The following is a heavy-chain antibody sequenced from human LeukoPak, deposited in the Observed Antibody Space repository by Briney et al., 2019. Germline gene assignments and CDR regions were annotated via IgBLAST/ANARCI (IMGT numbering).Heavy chain of an antibody. CDR2: FDPEDGET. Sequence: ASVKVSCKVSGYTLTELSMHWVRQAPGKGLEWMGGFDPEDGETIYAQKFQGRVTMTEDTSTDTAYMELSSLRSEDTAVYYCATNYVWGSYRHFDYWGQGTLVTVSS. V-gene: IGHV1-24*01. J-gene: IGHJ4*02. CDR1: GYTLTELS. CDR3: ATNYVWGSYRHFDY. D-gene: IGHD3-16*02.